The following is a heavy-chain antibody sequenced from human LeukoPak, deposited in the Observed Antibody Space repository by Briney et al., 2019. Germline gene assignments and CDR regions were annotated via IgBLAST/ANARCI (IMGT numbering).Heavy chain of an antibody. D-gene: IGHD2-15*01. CDR2: IYYSGGT. V-gene: IGHV4-61*05. CDR3: ARLLGYCSGGSCPRWFDP. J-gene: IGHJ5*02. Sequence: KTSETLSLTCTVSGGSISSSSYYWSWIRQPPGKGLEWIGYIYYSGGTNYNPSLKSRVTISVDTSKNQFSLKLSSVAAADTAVYYCARLLGYCSGGSCPRWFDPWGQGTLVTVSS. CDR1: GGSISSSSYY.